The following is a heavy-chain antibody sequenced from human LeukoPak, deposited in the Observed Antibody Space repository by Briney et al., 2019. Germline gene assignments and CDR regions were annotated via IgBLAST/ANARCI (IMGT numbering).Heavy chain of an antibody. J-gene: IGHJ3*02. Sequence: GGSLRLSCAASGSTFSSYAMSWVRQAPGKGLEWVSAISGIGGRTYYADWVKGRFTISGDNSKKTMYLQMNSLRAEDTDVYYCAKDIGIVVVITTQQGNDAFDIWGQGTMVTVSS. CDR2: ISGIGGRT. CDR3: AKDIGIVVVITTQQGNDAFDI. V-gene: IGHV3-23*01. D-gene: IGHD3-22*01. CDR1: GSTFSSYA.